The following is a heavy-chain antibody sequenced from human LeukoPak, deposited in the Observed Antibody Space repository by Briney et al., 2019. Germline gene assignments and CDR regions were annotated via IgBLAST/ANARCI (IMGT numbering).Heavy chain of an antibody. Sequence: ASVKVSCKASGYTFTGYFVHWVRQAPGQGLEWMGWINSKSGGTTYAQNFQGRVTLTRDTSVSTAFMEVNSLTSDDTAVYYRARLRIYGNYYYYGMDVWGQGTTVIVSS. J-gene: IGHJ6*02. V-gene: IGHV1-2*02. CDR1: GYTFTGYF. D-gene: IGHD4-17*01. CDR3: ARLRIYGNYYYYGMDV. CDR2: INSKSGGT.